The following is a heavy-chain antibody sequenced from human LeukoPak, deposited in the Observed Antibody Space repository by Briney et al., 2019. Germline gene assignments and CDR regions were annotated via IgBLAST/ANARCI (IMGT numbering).Heavy chain of an antibody. CDR1: GYGFTSYW. CDR3: ASGPTYYYDSSGYYYFDYFDY. CDR2: IYPGDSDT. D-gene: IGHD3-22*01. Sequence: GESLKISCKGSGYGFTSYWIGWVRQMPGKGLEWMGIIYPGDSDTRYSPSFQGQVTISADKSISTAYLQWSSLKASDTAMYYCASGPTYYYDSSGYYYFDYFDYWGQGTLVTVSS. J-gene: IGHJ4*02. V-gene: IGHV5-51*01.